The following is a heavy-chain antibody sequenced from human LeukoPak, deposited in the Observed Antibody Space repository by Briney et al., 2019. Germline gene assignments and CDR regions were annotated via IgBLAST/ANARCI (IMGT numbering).Heavy chain of an antibody. D-gene: IGHD5-12*01. CDR2: ITGRGDET. J-gene: IGHJ4*02. Sequence: GGSLRLSCAASGFIFSNYALMWVRQAPGKGLEWVSSITGRGDETFYADSVKGRFSLSRDNSKNMLYLQMNSLRAEDTAVYYCVRDGGVSGYDLLDYWGQGTLVTVSS. V-gene: IGHV3-23*01. CDR1: GFIFSNYA. CDR3: VRDGGVSGYDLLDY.